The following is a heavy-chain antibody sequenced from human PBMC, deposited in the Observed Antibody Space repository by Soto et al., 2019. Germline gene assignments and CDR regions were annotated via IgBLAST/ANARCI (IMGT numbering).Heavy chain of an antibody. Sequence: GGSLRLSCAASGFTFSRFDMTWVRQAPGKGLQWVAGISLGGGSTYYTDSVKGRFTISRDNSENTLYLQMNSLRGEDTAVYYCAKTVSIAVVAAPNFDSWGQGTLVNVSS. CDR2: ISLGGGST. CDR3: AKTVSIAVVAAPNFDS. V-gene: IGHV3-23*01. J-gene: IGHJ4*02. D-gene: IGHD2-15*01. CDR1: GFTFSRFD.